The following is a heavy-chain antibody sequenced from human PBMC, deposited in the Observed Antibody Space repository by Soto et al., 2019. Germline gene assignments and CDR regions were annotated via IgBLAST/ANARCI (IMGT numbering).Heavy chain of an antibody. CDR3: ARGTWTYGMDV. J-gene: IGHJ6*02. V-gene: IGHV4-59*01. D-gene: IGHD3-16*01. CDR2: IYYSGST. CDR1: GGSISSYY. Sequence: PSETLSLTCTASGGSISSYYWRWIRQPPGKGLEWIGYIYYSGSTNYNPSLKSRVTISVDTSKNQFSLKLSSVTAADTAVYYCARGTWTYGMDVWGQGTTVTVSS.